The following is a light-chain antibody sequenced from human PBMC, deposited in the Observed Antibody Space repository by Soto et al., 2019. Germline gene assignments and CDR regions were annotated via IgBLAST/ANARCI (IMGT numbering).Light chain of an antibody. CDR3: SSYAGSNNLL. CDR2: EVN. Sequence: QSALTQPPSASRSPGQSVTISCTGTSSDVGGYNYVSWYQHHPGKAPKLVIFEVNRRPSGVPDRFSGSKSGNTASLTVSGLQAADEADYYCSSYAGSNNLLFGGGTKVTVL. V-gene: IGLV2-8*01. CDR1: SSDVGGYNY. J-gene: IGLJ2*01.